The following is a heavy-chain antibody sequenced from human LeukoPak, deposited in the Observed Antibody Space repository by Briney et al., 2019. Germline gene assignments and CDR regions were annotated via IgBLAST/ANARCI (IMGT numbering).Heavy chain of an antibody. Sequence: SETLSLTCTVSGGSISSYYWSWIRQPPGKGLEWIGYIYYSGSTNYNPSLKSRVTISADTPKNQFSLKLSSVTAADTAVYYCARVAAAALYFDYWGQGTLVTVSS. CDR2: IYYSGST. CDR1: GGSISSYY. D-gene: IGHD6-13*01. J-gene: IGHJ4*02. CDR3: ARVAAAALYFDY. V-gene: IGHV4-59*01.